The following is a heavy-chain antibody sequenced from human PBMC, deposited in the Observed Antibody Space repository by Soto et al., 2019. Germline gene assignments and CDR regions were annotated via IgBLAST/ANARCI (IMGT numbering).Heavy chain of an antibody. J-gene: IGHJ4*02. CDR3: AKDLHPNIVATYPLDY. D-gene: IGHD5-12*01. CDR1: GFTFSSYG. V-gene: IGHV3-30*02. Sequence: PGGSLRLSCSASGFTFSSYGMHWVRQAPGKGLEWVAVIWYDGSNKYYADSVKGRFTISRDNSKNTLHLQMNSLRAEDTAVYYCAKDLHPNIVATYPLDYWGQGILVTVSS. CDR2: IWYDGSNK.